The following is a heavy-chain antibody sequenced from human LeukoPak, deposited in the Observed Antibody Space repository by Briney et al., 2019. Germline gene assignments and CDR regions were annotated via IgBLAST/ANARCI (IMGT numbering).Heavy chain of an antibody. J-gene: IGHJ5*02. V-gene: IGHV3-74*01. CDR2: INSDGSST. D-gene: IGHD4-17*01. CDR1: GFTFSDYW. Sequence: GGSLRLSCAASGFTFSDYWMHWVRQAPGKGLVWVSLINSDGSSTRYADSVKGRFTISRDNAKNTLYLQMNSLRAEDTAVFYCARRSTEAGLDLWGQGTLVTVSS. CDR3: ARRSTEAGLDL.